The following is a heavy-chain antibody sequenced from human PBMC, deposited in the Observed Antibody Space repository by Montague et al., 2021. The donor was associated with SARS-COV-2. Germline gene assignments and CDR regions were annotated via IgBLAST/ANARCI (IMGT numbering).Heavy chain of an antibody. CDR1: ADSVRGSD. Sequence: SETLSLTCTVSADSVRGSDSGWRRQSLGNGLTCVGYLSSVGSTDYNPSLKSRVTISRDTSKNQFSLKVRSVTAADTAIYYCARETMTADAFDIWGQGTMVTVSS. J-gene: IGHJ3*02. CDR2: LSSVGST. CDR3: ARETMTADAFDI. D-gene: IGHD1-14*01. V-gene: IGHV4-59*02.